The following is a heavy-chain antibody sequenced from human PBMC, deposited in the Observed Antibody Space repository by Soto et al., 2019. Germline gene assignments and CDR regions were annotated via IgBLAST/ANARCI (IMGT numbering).Heavy chain of an antibody. D-gene: IGHD3-16*02. CDR2: IYHSGST. Sequence: QVQLQESGPGLVKPSGTLSLTCAVSSGSISSSNWWRWVRQPPGKGLEWIGEIYHSGSTNYNPSLKSRVTISVDKSKNQFSLKLSAVTAADTAVYYCARARDYIWGSYRYPWFDPWGQGTLVTVSS. CDR3: ARARDYIWGSYRYPWFDP. V-gene: IGHV4-4*02. CDR1: SGSISSSNW. J-gene: IGHJ5*02.